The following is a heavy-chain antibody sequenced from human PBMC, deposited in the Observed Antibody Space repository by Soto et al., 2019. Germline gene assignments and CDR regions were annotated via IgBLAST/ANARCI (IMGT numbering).Heavy chain of an antibody. CDR1: GGTFSSYA. Sequence: ASVKVSCKASGGTFSSYAISWVRQAPGQGLEWMGGIIPIFGTANYAQKFQGRVTITADKSTSTAYMELSSLRSEDTAVYYCARGLYYYYGMDVWGHGTTVTVSS. CDR3: ARGLYYYYGMDV. V-gene: IGHV1-69*06. CDR2: IIPIFGTA. J-gene: IGHJ6*02.